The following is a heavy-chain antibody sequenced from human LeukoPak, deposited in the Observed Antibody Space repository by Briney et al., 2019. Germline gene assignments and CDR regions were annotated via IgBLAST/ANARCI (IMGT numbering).Heavy chain of an antibody. D-gene: IGHD5-18*01. CDR2: INPNSGGT. J-gene: IGHJ6*02. CDR1: GYTFTGYY. CDR3: AGTPYSYGSYYYYGMDV. Sequence: GASVKVSCKASGYTFTGYYMHWVRQAPGQGLEWMGWINPNSGGTNYAQKFQGRVTMTRDTSISTAYMELSRLRSDDTAVYYCAGTPYSYGSYYYYGMDVWGQGTTVTVSS. V-gene: IGHV1-2*02.